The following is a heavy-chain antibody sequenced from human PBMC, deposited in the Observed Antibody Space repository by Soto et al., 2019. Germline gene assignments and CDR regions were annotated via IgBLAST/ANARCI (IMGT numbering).Heavy chain of an antibody. Sequence: QVQLVQSGAEVKKPGSSVKVSCKVSGDTFKSYAFSWVRQAPGQGLEWMGRIIPLFGTAHYPLRFQGRVTISADESTSTAYMELSSLRSEDTAVYYCARDTDVVVVAATLNFYYYGLDVWGQGTTVTVSS. J-gene: IGHJ6*02. CDR3: ARDTDVVVVAATLNFYYYGLDV. CDR1: GDTFKSYA. CDR2: IIPLFGTA. V-gene: IGHV1-69*18. D-gene: IGHD2-15*01.